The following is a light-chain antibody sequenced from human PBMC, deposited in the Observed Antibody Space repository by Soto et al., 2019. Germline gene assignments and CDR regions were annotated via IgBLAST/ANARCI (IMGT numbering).Light chain of an antibody. Sequence: IQLTQSPSSLSASVGDRVTISCRDSQGIANFLAWYQPKPGKGPKLLIYGPSTLQSGVPSRFSGSGSGTDFTLTISCLPPEDFATYYCQQLNSFPSPVGPGTKVDIE. CDR1: QGIANF. CDR3: QQLNSFPSP. CDR2: GPS. J-gene: IGKJ3*01. V-gene: IGKV1-9*01.